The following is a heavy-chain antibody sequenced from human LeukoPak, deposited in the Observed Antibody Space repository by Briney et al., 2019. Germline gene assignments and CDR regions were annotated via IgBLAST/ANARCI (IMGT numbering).Heavy chain of an antibody. CDR1: GFTFDDYS. J-gene: IGHJ3*02. Sequence: GGSLRLSCAASGFTFDDYSMHWVRQAPGKGLEWGSGISWNSGSICYADAVKGRFTISRDNAKHSLYLQMNSLRAEDTALYYCAKGGRRHAFDIWGQGTMVTVSS. CDR2: ISWNSGSI. V-gene: IGHV3-9*01. CDR3: AKGGRRHAFDI. D-gene: IGHD3-16*01.